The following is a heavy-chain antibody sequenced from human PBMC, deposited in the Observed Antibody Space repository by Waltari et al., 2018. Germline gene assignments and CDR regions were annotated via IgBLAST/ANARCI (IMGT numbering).Heavy chain of an antibody. CDR1: GGSFSGYY. J-gene: IGHJ4*02. Sequence: QVQLQQWGAGLLKPSETLSLTCAVYGGSFSGYYWSWIRQPPGKGRDGIGEINHSGSPNYNPALTSRVTISVDTSKNQFSLKLSSVTAADTAVYYCARGSPQITIFARPFDYWGQGTLVTVSS. V-gene: IGHV4-34*01. CDR3: ARGSPQITIFARPFDY. CDR2: INHSGSP. D-gene: IGHD3-3*01.